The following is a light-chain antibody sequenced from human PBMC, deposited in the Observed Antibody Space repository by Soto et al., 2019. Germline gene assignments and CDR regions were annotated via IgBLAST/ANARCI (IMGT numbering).Light chain of an antibody. CDR1: QSVSSSY. V-gene: IGKV3D-20*02. CDR2: AAS. Sequence: EIVLTQSPDTLSLSPSVRATLSCRASQSVSSSYLAWYQQTPGQAPRLLIYAASKRASGLPDRFSGSGPGTDFTLTISRLQHEDFTVYYCQQCDNPLTFGGGTKVDIK. CDR3: QQCDNPLT. J-gene: IGKJ4*01.